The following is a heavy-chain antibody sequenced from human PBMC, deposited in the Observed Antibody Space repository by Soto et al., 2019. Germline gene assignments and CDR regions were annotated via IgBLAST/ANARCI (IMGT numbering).Heavy chain of an antibody. CDR3: ARDRSNYFDY. Sequence: QVQLVESGGGVVQPGRSLRLSCAASGFTFSRHGMHWVRQAPGKGLGWVAVIWYDGSNKYYADSVKGRFTISRDNSKNTLYLQMNSLRAEDTAVYYCARDRSNYFDYWGQGTLVTVSS. V-gene: IGHV3-33*01. D-gene: IGHD3-10*01. CDR2: IWYDGSNK. J-gene: IGHJ4*02. CDR1: GFTFSRHG.